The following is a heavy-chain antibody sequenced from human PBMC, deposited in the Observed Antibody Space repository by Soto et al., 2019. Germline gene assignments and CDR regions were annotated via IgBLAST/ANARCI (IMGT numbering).Heavy chain of an antibody. CDR1: AFSFSHYA. J-gene: IGHJ6*02. V-gene: IGHV3-30-3*01. Sequence: PGGSLRLSCGASAFSFSHYAMHWVRQAPGKGLECVAVISYDGNIKRYADSVKGRFTISRDNSENTPYLQMNSLSPEDTAVYYCARAGYCSGGRCYSPYYYYYGMDVWGQGTTVTVSS. D-gene: IGHD2-15*01. CDR2: ISYDGNIK. CDR3: ARAGYCSGGRCYSPYYYYYGMDV.